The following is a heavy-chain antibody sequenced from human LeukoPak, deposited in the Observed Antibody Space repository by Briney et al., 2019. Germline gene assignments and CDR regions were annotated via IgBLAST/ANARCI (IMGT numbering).Heavy chain of an antibody. CDR3: AGEMATIRTNTFDY. D-gene: IGHD5-24*01. V-gene: IGHV4-34*01. Sequence: PSETLSLTCAVYGGSFSGYYWSWIRQPPGKGLEWIGEINHSGSTNYNPSLKSRVTISVDTSKNQFSLKLSSVTAADTAVYYCAGEMATIRTNTFDYWGQGTLVTVSS. J-gene: IGHJ4*02. CDR2: INHSGST. CDR1: GGSFSGYY.